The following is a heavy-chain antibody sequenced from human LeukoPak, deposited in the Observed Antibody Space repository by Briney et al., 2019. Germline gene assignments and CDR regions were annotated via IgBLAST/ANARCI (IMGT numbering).Heavy chain of an antibody. CDR2: IIPIFGTA. J-gene: IGHJ5*02. V-gene: IGHV1-69*01. Sequence: ASVKVSCKASRGTFISSAISWVRQAPGQGLEWMGGIIPIFGTANYAQKFQGRVTITADESTSTAYMELSSLRSEDTAVYYCARTSITMIVAGWFDPWGQGTLVTVSS. CDR1: RGTFISSA. CDR3: ARTSITMIVAGWFDP. D-gene: IGHD3-22*01.